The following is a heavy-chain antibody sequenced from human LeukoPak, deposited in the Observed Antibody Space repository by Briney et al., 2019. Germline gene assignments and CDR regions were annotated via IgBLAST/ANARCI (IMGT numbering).Heavy chain of an antibody. CDR3: AKRDF. V-gene: IGHV3-21*04. Sequence: GGSLRLSCAASGFTFSSYSMNWVRQAPGKGLEWVSSISGSNSYIYYADSMKGRFTISRDNSKNTLFLQMNSLRADDTAIYYCAKRDFWGQGTLVTVSS. CDR1: GFTFSSYS. J-gene: IGHJ4*02. CDR2: ISGSNSYI.